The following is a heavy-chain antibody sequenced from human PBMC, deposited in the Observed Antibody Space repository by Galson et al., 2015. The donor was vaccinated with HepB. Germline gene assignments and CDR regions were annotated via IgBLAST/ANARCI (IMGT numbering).Heavy chain of an antibody. Sequence: SLRLSCAASGFTFNSYSMNWVRQAPGKGLEWVSYISSSSSTIYYADSVKGRFTISRDNAKNSLYLQMNSLRAEDTAVYYCARDDTGTARGVYYWGQGTLVTVSS. CDR3: ARDDTGTARGVYY. V-gene: IGHV3-48*01. J-gene: IGHJ4*02. CDR2: ISSSSSTI. CDR1: GFTFNSYS. D-gene: IGHD1-1*01.